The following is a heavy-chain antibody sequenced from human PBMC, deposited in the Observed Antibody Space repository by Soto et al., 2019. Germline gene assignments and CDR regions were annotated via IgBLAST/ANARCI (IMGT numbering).Heavy chain of an antibody. CDR2: ISYDGSNM. J-gene: IGHJ2*01. CDR3: AKNKWDGGGMHFDL. D-gene: IGHD3-16*01. Sequence: QMQLEESGGGVVQPGRSLRLSCVGSGFTFRSFGMHWVRQAPGKGLEWVSLISYDGSNMFFADSVKGRFTTSRDNSKNTVYLQMTSLRPKDTAIYYCAKNKWDGGGMHFDLWGRGTLVTVSS. V-gene: IGHV3-30*18. CDR1: GFTFRSFG.